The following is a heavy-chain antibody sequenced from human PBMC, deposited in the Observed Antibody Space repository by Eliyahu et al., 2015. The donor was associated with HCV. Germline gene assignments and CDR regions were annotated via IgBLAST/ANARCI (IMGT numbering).Heavy chain of an antibody. J-gene: IGHJ6*02. D-gene: IGHD3-9*01. CDR3: ARITYYDILTGYPYGMDV. V-gene: IGHV5-51*03. Sequence: EVQLVQSGAEVKKPGESLKISCKGSGYSFTRYWIGWVRXMPGKGLEWMGIIYPGDSDTRYSPSFQGQVTISAANSISTAYLQWSSLKASDTAMYYCARITYYDILTGYPYGMDVWGQGTTVTVSS. CDR1: GYSFTRYW. CDR2: IYPGDSDT.